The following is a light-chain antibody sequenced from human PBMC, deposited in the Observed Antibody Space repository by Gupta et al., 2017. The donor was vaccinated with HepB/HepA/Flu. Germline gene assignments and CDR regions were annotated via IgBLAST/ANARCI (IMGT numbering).Light chain of an antibody. CDR1: NSNIGTNT. Sequence: QSVLTQTPSASGTPGQRITISCSGSNSNIGTNTVNWYQHLPGTAPKLLMYRNHQRPSGVPDRFSGSKSGTSASLAISGLQSEDEADYYCATWDDSLNGVVFGGGTKLPVL. CDR3: ATWDDSLNGVV. CDR2: RNH. J-gene: IGLJ2*01. V-gene: IGLV1-44*01.